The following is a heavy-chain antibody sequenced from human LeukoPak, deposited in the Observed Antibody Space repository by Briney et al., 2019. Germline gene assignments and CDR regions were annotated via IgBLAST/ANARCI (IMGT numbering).Heavy chain of an antibody. CDR2: INHSGST. CDR1: GGSFSGYY. V-gene: IGHV4-34*01. J-gene: IGHJ4*02. D-gene: IGHD4-11*01. CDR3: ARIRDYSQTKAEYYFDY. Sequence: SETLSLTCAVYGGSFSGYYWSWIRQPPGKGLEWIGEINHSGSTNYNPSLKSRVTISVDRSKNQFSLKLNSVTAADTAVYYCARIRDYSQTKAEYYFDYWGQGTLVTVSS.